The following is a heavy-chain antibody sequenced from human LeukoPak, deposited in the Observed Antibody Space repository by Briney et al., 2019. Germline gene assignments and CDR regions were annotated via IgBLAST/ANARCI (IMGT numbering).Heavy chain of an antibody. CDR1: GGSISTYY. Sequence: SETLSLTCTVSGGSISTYYWSCIRHPPGKGLEWIGSKYYSGSTNYKPSRKSRVTISVDTSKNQFSLKLSSVTAADTAVYYCARHAYYYDRSGSYEAFDIWGQGTMVTVSS. D-gene: IGHD3-22*01. CDR3: ARHAYYYDRSGSYEAFDI. V-gene: IGHV4-59*08. J-gene: IGHJ3*02. CDR2: KYYSGST.